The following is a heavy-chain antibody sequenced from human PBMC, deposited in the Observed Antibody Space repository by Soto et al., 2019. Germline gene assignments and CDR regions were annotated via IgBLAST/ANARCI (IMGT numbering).Heavy chain of an antibody. CDR2: IYYSGST. CDR1: GGSISSSSYY. J-gene: IGHJ5*02. D-gene: IGHD3-3*01. Sequence: SETLSLTCTVSGGSISSSSYYWGWIRQPPGKGLEWIGSIYYSGSTYYNPSLKSRVTISVDTSKNQFSLKLSSVTAADTAVYYCAGGGEELRFLELHPAKIHWFDPWGQGTLVTVSS. V-gene: IGHV4-39*01. CDR3: AGGGEELRFLELHPAKIHWFDP.